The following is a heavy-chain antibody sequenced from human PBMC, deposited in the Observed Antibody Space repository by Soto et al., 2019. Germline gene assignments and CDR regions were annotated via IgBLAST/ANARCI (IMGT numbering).Heavy chain of an antibody. Sequence: QVQLVQSGAEVTKPGASVKVSCKASGYIFSNFGISWVRQAPGQGPEWMGWISGYNGNTNYAQTLQGRLTMTTDTSTSTAYMELRSLRSDDTAVYYCARGGSSWSAEYYQHWGQGTLVIVSS. CDR1: GYIFSNFG. V-gene: IGHV1-18*01. CDR3: ARGGSSWSAEYYQH. D-gene: IGHD6-13*01. CDR2: ISGYNGNT. J-gene: IGHJ1*01.